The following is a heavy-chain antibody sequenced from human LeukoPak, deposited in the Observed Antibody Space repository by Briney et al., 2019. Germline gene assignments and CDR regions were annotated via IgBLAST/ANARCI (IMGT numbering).Heavy chain of an antibody. CDR1: GFTFSGFT. D-gene: IGHD3-9*01. J-gene: IGHJ4*02. V-gene: IGHV3-30-3*01. CDR2: ISYDGTNK. CDR3: AKASEPILTGYYRPPHFDY. Sequence: GGSLRLSCAASGFTFSGFTVHWVRQAPGKGLEWVAVISYDGTNKYYADSVKGRFTISRDNSKNTLYLQMNSLRAEDTAVYYCAKASEPILTGYYRPPHFDYWGQGTLVTVSS.